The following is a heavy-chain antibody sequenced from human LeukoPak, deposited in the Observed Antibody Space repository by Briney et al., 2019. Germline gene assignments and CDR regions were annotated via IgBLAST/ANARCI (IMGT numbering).Heavy chain of an antibody. CDR1: GGSISSYY. CDR2: IYTSGST. D-gene: IGHD5-24*01. CDR3: ARGRRDGYNLDAFDI. V-gene: IGHV4-4*07. Sequence: SETLSLTCTVSGGSISSYYWSWLRQPAGKGLEWIGRIYTSGSTNYNPSLKSRVTMSVDTSKNQFSLKLSSVTAADTAVYYCARGRRDGYNLDAFDIWGQGTMVTVSS. J-gene: IGHJ3*02.